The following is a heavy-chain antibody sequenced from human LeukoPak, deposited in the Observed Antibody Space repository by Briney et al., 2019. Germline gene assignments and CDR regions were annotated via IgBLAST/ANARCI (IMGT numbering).Heavy chain of an antibody. V-gene: IGHV4-59*08. Sequence: PSETLSLTCTVSGGSISSYYWSWIRQPPGKGLEWIAYIDYRGSTTYNPSLKSRVTISVDMSRNQFSLKLSSVTAADTAVYYCASLAVAGLSEGYWGQGTLVIVSS. J-gene: IGHJ4*02. CDR3: ASLAVAGLSEGY. CDR2: IDYRGST. CDR1: GGSISSYY. D-gene: IGHD6-19*01.